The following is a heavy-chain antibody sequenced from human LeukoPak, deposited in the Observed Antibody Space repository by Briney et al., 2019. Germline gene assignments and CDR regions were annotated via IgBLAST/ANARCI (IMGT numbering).Heavy chain of an antibody. CDR3: ARTAYDSSAYYDY. V-gene: IGHV3-74*01. D-gene: IGHD3-22*01. CDR1: GFTFSSYR. CDR2: INSDGSGT. Sequence: GGSLRLSCAASGFTFSSYRMHWVRQAPGKGLVWVSRINSDGSGTTYADSVKGRFTISRDNAKNTLYLQMNSLRAEDTAVYYCARTAYDSSAYYDYWGQGILVTVSS. J-gene: IGHJ4*02.